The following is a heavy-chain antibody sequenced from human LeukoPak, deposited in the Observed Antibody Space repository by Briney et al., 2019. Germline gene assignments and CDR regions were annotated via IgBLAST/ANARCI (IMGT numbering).Heavy chain of an antibody. CDR1: GDSITNSYW. D-gene: IGHD6-13*01. CDR3: AREAAAGKEAFDI. V-gene: IGHV4-4*02. CDR2: IYYSGST. Sequence: PSGTLSLTCAVSGDSITNSYWWTWVRQSPGKGLEWIGSIYYSGSTYYNPSLKSRVTISVDTSKNQFSLKLSSVTAADTAVYYCAREAAAGKEAFDIWGQGTMVTVSS. J-gene: IGHJ3*02.